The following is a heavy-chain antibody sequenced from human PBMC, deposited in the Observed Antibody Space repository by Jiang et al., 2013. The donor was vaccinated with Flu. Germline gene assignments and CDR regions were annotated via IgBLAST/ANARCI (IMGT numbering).Heavy chain of an antibody. Sequence: TVSGGSISSYYWSWIRQPPGKGLEWIGYIYYSGSTNYNPSLKSRVTISVDTSKNQFSLRLSSVTAADTAVYYCARDGGDHGSGSYYNYLSWFDPWGQGTLVTVSS. CDR2: IYYSGST. J-gene: IGHJ5*02. CDR3: ARDGGDHGSGSYYNYLSWFDP. CDR1: GGSISSYY. V-gene: IGHV4-59*01. D-gene: IGHD3-10*01.